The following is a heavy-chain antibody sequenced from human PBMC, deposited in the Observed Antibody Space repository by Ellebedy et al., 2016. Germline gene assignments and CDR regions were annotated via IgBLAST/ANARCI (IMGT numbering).Heavy chain of an antibody. CDR2: ISSSGSTI. J-gene: IGHJ4*02. D-gene: IGHD5-24*01. CDR1: GFTFSDYY. V-gene: IGHV3-11*01. CDR3: ASREMATIDYYFDY. Sequence: GGSLRLSCAASGFTFSDYYMSWIRQAPGKGLEWVSYISSSGSTIYYTESVKGRFTISRDNAKNSLYLQMNSLRAEDTAVYSCASREMATIDYYFDYWGQGTLVTVSS.